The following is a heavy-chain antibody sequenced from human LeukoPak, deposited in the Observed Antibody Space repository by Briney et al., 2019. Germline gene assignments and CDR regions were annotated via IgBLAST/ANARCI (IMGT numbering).Heavy chain of an antibody. J-gene: IGHJ4*02. V-gene: IGHV3-23*01. Sequence: GGSLRLSCAASGFTFRNYAMSWVRQIPGKGLEWVSGISAGGSRTYYSDSVKGRFTISRDNSKNTLYLQMSSLRVEYTALYYWAKYARRETFFGASGGRGPLVTVSS. CDR3: AKYARRETFFGAS. D-gene: IGHD3-3*01. CDR1: GFTFRNYA. CDR2: ISAGGSRT.